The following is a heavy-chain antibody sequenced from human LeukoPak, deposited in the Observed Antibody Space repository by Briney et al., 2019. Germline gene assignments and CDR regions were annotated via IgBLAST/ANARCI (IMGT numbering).Heavy chain of an antibody. J-gene: IGHJ4*02. CDR1: GFTFSNFA. Sequence: GGSLRLSCAASGFTFSNFAMHWVRQAPGKGLEWVAVVSSDGSKKYYADSVKGRFTISRDNAKNTLYLQMNSLRIEDTTLYYCARDRFYSSGTFFDSWGRGAPVTVSS. V-gene: IGHV3-30*04. D-gene: IGHD3-10*01. CDR2: VSSDGSKK. CDR3: ARDRFYSSGTFFDS.